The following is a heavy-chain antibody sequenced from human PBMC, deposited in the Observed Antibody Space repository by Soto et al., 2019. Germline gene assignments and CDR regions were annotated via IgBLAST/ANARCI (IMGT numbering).Heavy chain of an antibody. CDR3: AREAGYQETIGQQLPHC. J-gene: IGHJ4*02. D-gene: IGHD6-13*01. CDR1: GFTFYNYG. V-gene: IGHV3-33*01. CDR2: IWHDASNK. Sequence: QVQLVESGGGVVQPGGSLRLSCAASGFTFYNYGMHWVRQAPGKGLEWVAGIWHDASNKYYAGSVKGRFTISRDNSKNMLYLQMNSLRVDDTAAYYCAREAGYQETIGQQLPHCRGQGIMVTVSS.